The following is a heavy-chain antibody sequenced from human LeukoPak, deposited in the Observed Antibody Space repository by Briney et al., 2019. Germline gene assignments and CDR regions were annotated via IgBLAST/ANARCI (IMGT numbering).Heavy chain of an antibody. Sequence: ASVKVSCKASGGTFSSYAISWVRQAPGLGLEWMGGIIPIFGTANYAQKFQGRVTITADESTSTAYMELSSLRSEDTAVYYCARRYDSSGYHSLGYFDYWGQGTLVTVSS. D-gene: IGHD3-22*01. J-gene: IGHJ4*02. CDR1: GGTFSSYA. V-gene: IGHV1-69*13. CDR3: ARRYDSSGYHSLGYFDY. CDR2: IIPIFGTA.